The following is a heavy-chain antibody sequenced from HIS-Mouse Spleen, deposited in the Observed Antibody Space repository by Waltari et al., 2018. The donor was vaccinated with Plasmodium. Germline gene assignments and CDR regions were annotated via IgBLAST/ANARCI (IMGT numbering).Heavy chain of an antibody. CDR1: GGSISSSSYY. Sequence: QLQLQESGPGLVKPSETLSLTCTVSGGSISSSSYYWGGIRQPPGKGLEWIGSIYYSVSTYDNPSLKSRVTIAVDTSKNQFSLKLGSVTAADTAVYYCARRGGSYYYFDYWGQGTLVTVSS. D-gene: IGHD1-26*01. J-gene: IGHJ4*02. CDR3: ARRGGSYYYFDY. V-gene: IGHV4-39*01. CDR2: IYYSVST.